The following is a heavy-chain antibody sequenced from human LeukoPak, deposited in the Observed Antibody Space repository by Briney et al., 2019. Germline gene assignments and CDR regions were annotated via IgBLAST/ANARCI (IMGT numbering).Heavy chain of an antibody. CDR3: ARRLTQYDCFDP. CDR1: GDSVSSNSVT. CDR2: TYYRSTWYN. J-gene: IGHJ5*02. D-gene: IGHD2-2*01. V-gene: IGHV6-1*01. Sequence: SQTLSLTRAISGDSVSSNSVTWNWIRQSLSRGLEWLGRTYYRSTWYNDYAVSVRGRITVNPDTSKNQFSLHLNSVTPEDTAVYYCARRLTQYDCFDPWGQGILVTVSS.